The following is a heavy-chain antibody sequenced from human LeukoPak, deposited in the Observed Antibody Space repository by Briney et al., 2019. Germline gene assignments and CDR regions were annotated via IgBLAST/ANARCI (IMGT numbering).Heavy chain of an antibody. CDR2: IKQNGNEK. D-gene: IGHD3-10*01. V-gene: IGHV3-7*01. Sequence: PGGSLRLSCSAYGVTFSSYWMSWVRQSPAKGLEWVANIKQNGNEKYYVDSVKGRFTISKDNAKNSLYLQKKNLRADDKAVYYCARDFITMVRGVRPNTSHFDYWGQGALVTVSS. CDR3: ARDFITMVRGVRPNTSHFDY. J-gene: IGHJ4*02. CDR1: GVTFSSYW.